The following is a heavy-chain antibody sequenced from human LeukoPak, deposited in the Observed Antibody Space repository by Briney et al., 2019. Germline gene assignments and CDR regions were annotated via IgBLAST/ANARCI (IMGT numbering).Heavy chain of an antibody. CDR2: INSDGSEG. CDR1: GFTFSGFW. V-gene: IGHV3-7*03. J-gene: IGHJ3*01. CDR3: ARSSYSSSSSV. D-gene: IGHD6-6*01. Sequence: GGSLRLSCAVSGFTFSGFWMSWSRQAPGKGLEWVASINSDGSEGYYADVVKGRFTISRDNAKNSLYLQINSLRPEDTAVYYCARSSYSSSSSVWGQGTMVTVSS.